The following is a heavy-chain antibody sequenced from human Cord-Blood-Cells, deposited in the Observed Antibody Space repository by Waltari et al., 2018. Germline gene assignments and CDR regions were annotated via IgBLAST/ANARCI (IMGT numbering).Heavy chain of an antibody. J-gene: IGHJ4*02. CDR2: ISYDGSNK. V-gene: IGHV3-30-3*01. CDR3: ARDNARFFDY. Sequence: QVQLVESGGGVVQPGRSLRLSCAASGFTFSRYAMHWVRQAPGKGLEWVAVISYDGSNKYYADSVKGRFTISRDNSKNTLYLQMNSLRAEDTAVYYCARDNARFFDYWGQGTLVTVSS. CDR1: GFTFSRYA.